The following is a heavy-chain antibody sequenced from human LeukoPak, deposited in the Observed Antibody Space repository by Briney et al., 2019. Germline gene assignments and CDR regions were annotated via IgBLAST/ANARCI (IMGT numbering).Heavy chain of an antibody. Sequence: ASVKVSCKASGGTFNHFGTNWVRRAPGQGLEWMGRIIPILDLTKYAPKIQDRVTITADKSTSTAYMELNSLRSEDTAVYFCARDSGRPPTSFDYWGQGTLVTVSS. CDR1: GGTFNHFG. CDR3: ARDSGRPPTSFDY. CDR2: IIPILDLT. D-gene: IGHD1-1*01. V-gene: IGHV1-69*04. J-gene: IGHJ4*02.